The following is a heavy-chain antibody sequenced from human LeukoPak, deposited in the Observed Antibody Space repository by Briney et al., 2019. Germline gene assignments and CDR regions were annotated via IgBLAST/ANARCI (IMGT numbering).Heavy chain of an antibody. J-gene: IGHJ4*02. CDR3: ARAALTRASGDYFDY. CDR1: GFTFSSYT. CDR2: IGVSNSYI. Sequence: GGSLRLPCTASGFTFSSYTMNWVRQAPGKGLEWVSSIGVSNSYIYYANSLKGRFTISRDNAKYSLYLQMNSLRAEDTAVYFCARAALTRASGDYFDYWGQGTLVTVSS. V-gene: IGHV3-21*01. D-gene: IGHD3-16*01.